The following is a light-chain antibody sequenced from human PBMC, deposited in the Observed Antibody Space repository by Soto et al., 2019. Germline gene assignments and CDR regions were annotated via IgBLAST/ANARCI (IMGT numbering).Light chain of an antibody. J-gene: IGKJ4*01. Sequence: EIVMTQSPATLSVSPGERATLSCRASQSVSSTYLAWYQQKPGQAPRLLIYGASSRATGIPDRFSGSGSGTDFTLTISRLEPEDFAVYYCQQYGNSPLTFGGGTKVDIK. CDR2: GAS. CDR3: QQYGNSPLT. CDR1: QSVSSTY. V-gene: IGKV3-20*01.